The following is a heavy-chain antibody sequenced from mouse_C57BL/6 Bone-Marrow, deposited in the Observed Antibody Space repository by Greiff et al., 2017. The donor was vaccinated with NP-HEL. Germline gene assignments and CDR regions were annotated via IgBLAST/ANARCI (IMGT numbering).Heavy chain of an antibody. D-gene: IGHD2-5*01. CDR2: IFPGSGST. CDR1: GYTFTDYY. CDR3: ARRAYYSTLYYFDY. J-gene: IGHJ2*01. Sequence: QVQLQQSGPELVKPGASVKISCKASGYTFTDYYINWVKQRPGQGLEWIGWIFPGSGSTYYNEKFKGKATLTVDKSSSTAYMLLSSLTSEDSAVYFCARRAYYSTLYYFDYWGQGTTLTVSS. V-gene: IGHV1-75*01.